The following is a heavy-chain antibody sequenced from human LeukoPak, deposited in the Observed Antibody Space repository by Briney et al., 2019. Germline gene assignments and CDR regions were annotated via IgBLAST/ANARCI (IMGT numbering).Heavy chain of an antibody. CDR3: ARQYGSGSYPFDY. CDR2: INPNSGGT. Sequence: ASVKVSCKASGYTFTGYYMHWVRQAPGQGLEWMGWINPNSGGTNYAQKFQGRVTMTRDTSISTAYMELRSLRSDDTAVYYCARQYGSGSYPFDYWGQGTLVTVSS. J-gene: IGHJ4*02. CDR1: GYTFTGYY. D-gene: IGHD3-10*01. V-gene: IGHV1-2*02.